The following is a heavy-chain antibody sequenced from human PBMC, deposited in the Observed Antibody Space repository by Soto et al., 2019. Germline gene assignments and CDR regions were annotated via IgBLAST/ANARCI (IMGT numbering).Heavy chain of an antibody. CDR1: GYTFTSYA. D-gene: IGHD3-16*01. Sequence: ASVKVSCKASGYTFTSYAMHWVRQAPGQRLEWMGWINAGNGNTKYSQKFQGRVTITRDTSASTAYMELSSLRSEDTAVYYCARFVGGNYYYGMDVWGQGTTVTVSS. CDR2: INAGNGNT. CDR3: ARFVGGNYYYGMDV. V-gene: IGHV1-3*01. J-gene: IGHJ6*02.